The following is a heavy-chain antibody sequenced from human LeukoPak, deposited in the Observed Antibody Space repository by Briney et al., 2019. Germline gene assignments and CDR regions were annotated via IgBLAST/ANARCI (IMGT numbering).Heavy chain of an antibody. D-gene: IGHD2/OR15-2a*01. CDR3: ARESAVVSVPFDN. CDR2: INTEWSLT. Sequence: PGGSLRLSCAVSGFAFNKYWMHWVRQAPGKGLVWVSRINTEWSLTNYADFVKGRITISRDNAKNTLYLQLNSLRAEDTAVYFCARESAVVSVPFDNWGQGSLVTVSS. CDR1: GFAFNKYW. V-gene: IGHV3-74*01. J-gene: IGHJ4*02.